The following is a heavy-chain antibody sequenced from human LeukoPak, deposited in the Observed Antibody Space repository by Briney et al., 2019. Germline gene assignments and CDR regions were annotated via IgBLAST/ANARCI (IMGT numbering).Heavy chain of an antibody. CDR1: GFTVSSNY. V-gene: IGHV3-66*01. D-gene: IGHD3-10*01. CDR2: IYSGGST. CDR3: ASEWFSLVDY. J-gene: IGHJ4*02. Sequence: GGSLRLSCAASGFTVSSNYMSWVRQAPGKGREWVSVIYSGGSTYYADSVKGRFTISRDNSKNTLYLQMNSLRAEDTAVYYCASEWFSLVDYWGQGTLVTVSS.